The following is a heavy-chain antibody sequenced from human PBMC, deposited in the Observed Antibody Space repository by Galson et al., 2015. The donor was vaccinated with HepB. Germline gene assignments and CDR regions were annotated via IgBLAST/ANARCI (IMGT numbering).Heavy chain of an antibody. CDR2: TYYRSKWYN. CDR3: ARVLSHYDIPDDSYLPHYGMDV. CDR1: GDSVSSNSAA. V-gene: IGHV6-1*01. Sequence: CAISGDSVSSNSAAWNWIRQSPSRGLEWLGRTYYRSKWYNDYAVSVKSRITINPDTSKNQFSLQLNSVTPEDTAVYYCARVLSHYDIPDDSYLPHYGMDVWGQGTTVTVSS. J-gene: IGHJ6*02. D-gene: IGHD3-9*01.